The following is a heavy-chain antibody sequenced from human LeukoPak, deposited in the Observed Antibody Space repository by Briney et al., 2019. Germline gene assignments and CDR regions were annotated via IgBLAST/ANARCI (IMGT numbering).Heavy chain of an antibody. CDR1: GFTFSSYA. J-gene: IGHJ3*02. D-gene: IGHD2-2*01. Sequence: GGSLRLSCAASGFTFSSYAMSWVRQAPGKGLEWVSAISGSGGSTYYADSVKGRFTISRDNSKNTLYLQMNSLRAEDAAVYFCAVPLGYCSSTSCPWAAFDIWGQGTMVTVSS. CDR3: AVPLGYCSSTSCPWAAFDI. CDR2: ISGSGGST. V-gene: IGHV3-23*01.